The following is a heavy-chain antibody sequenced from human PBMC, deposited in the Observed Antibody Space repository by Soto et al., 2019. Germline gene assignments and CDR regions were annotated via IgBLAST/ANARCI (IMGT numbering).Heavy chain of an antibody. Sequence: RGSLRLSCAASGFTFSSYGMNWVRQAPGKGLEWVSSIDSTGSYIYYADSVKGRLTISRDNARNSLYLHLNSLRTDDTAVYYCARTGKVGPTVTYFDSWGKGPLVTVSS. D-gene: IGHD1-26*01. CDR2: IDSTGSYI. CDR1: GFTFSSYG. V-gene: IGHV3-21*01. CDR3: ARTGKVGPTVTYFDS. J-gene: IGHJ4*02.